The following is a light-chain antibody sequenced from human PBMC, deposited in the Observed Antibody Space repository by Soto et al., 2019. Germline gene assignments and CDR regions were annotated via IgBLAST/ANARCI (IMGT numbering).Light chain of an antibody. CDR3: QSYDRSLSGYV. V-gene: IGLV2-8*01. CDR2: EVV. Sequence: QSALTQPPSASGAPGQSVTISCTGTKNDIGVYDFVSWYQHHPGKAPRLIIYEVVQRPSGVPDRFSGSKSGNTASLTVSGLQAADEADYYCQSYDRSLSGYVFGTGTKLTVL. CDR1: KNDIGVYDF. J-gene: IGLJ1*01.